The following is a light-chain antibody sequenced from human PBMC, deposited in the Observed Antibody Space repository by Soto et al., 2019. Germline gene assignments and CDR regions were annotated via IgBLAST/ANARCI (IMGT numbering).Light chain of an antibody. CDR2: DAS. V-gene: IGKV1-33*01. CDR1: EDITNY. J-gene: IGKJ2*01. CDR3: TQYDRLPYA. Sequence: DIPMTQSPSSLSASVGDRVTITCQASEDITNYLNWYQQKPGKVSKLMIYDASNLEVGAPSRFSGSGSGTDFTFTISRLQPEDIATYYCTQYDRLPYAFGHETKLEIK.